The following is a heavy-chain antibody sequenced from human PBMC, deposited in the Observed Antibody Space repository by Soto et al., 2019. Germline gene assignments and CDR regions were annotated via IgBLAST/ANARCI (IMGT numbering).Heavy chain of an antibody. CDR1: GGSISSGGYY. J-gene: IGHJ5*02. V-gene: IGHV4-31*03. CDR2: IYYSGST. Sequence: SETLSLTCTVSGGSISSGGYYWSWIRQHPGKGLEWIGYIYYSGSTYYNPSLKSRVTISVDTSKNQFSLKLSSVTAADTALYYCARHPERIAQIGWFDPWGQGTLVTVSS. CDR3: ARHPERIAQIGWFDP. D-gene: IGHD6-13*01.